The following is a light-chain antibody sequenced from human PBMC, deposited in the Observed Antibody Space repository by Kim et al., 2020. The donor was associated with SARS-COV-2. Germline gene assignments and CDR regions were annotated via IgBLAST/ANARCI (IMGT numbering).Light chain of an antibody. CDR1: QSVSGW. Sequence: DIQMTQSPSSLSASVGDRVTITCRASQSVSGWLNWYQQKPGKAPHLLIYRTSTLQTGVPPRFSGSASGTDFTLTINTLQPEDFATYYCQQSYNFPLTFGQGTKVDIK. J-gene: IGKJ1*01. CDR3: QQSYNFPLT. V-gene: IGKV1-39*01. CDR2: RTS.